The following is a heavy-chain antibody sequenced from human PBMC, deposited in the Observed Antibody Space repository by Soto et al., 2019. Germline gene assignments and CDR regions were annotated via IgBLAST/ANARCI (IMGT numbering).Heavy chain of an antibody. CDR2: ISYDGSNK. D-gene: IGHD5-12*01. V-gene: IGHV3-30*18. CDR1: GFTFSSYG. Sequence: QVQLVESGGGVVQPGRSLRLSCAASGFTFSSYGMHWVRQAPGKGLEWVAVISYDGSNKYYADSVKGRFTISRDNSKNTLYLQMNSLRAEDTAVYYCAKDRGGYVIYWGQGTLVTVSS. J-gene: IGHJ4*02. CDR3: AKDRGGYVIY.